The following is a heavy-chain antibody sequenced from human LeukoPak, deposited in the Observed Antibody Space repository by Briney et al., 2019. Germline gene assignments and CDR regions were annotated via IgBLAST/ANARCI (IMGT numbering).Heavy chain of an antibody. CDR1: VYTFTSYY. CDR3: ARDYLEAQSVNWFDP. D-gene: IGHD3-3*01. J-gene: IGHJ5*02. V-gene: IGHV1-2*02. CDR2: INPNSGGT. Sequence: ASVKVSCKASVYTFTSYYMHWVRQAPGQGLEWMGWINPNSGGTNYAQKFQGRVTMTRDTSISTAYMELSRLRSDDTAVYYCARDYLEAQSVNWFDPWGQGTLVTVSS.